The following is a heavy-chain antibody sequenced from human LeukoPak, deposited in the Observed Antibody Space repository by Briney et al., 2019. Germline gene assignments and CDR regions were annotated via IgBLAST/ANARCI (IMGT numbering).Heavy chain of an antibody. D-gene: IGHD2-21*01. CDR2: VSYDGSSE. J-gene: IGHJ6*02. V-gene: IGHV3-30-3*01. CDR3: ARDRVLYFYYGMDV. CDR1: GFTFSSYS. Sequence: GGSLRLSCAASGFTFSSYSIHWVRQAPGKGLEWVAVVSYDGSSENYVDSVKGRFTISRDNSKNTLYLQMNSLRAEDTAVYYCARDRVLYFYYGMDVWGQGTTVTVSS.